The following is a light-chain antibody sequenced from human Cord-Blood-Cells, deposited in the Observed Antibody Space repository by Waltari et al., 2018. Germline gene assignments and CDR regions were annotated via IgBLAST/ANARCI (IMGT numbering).Light chain of an antibody. CDR2: DVS. CDR3: SSYTSSSILYV. CDR1: SSDVGGYNY. V-gene: IGLV2-14*01. Sequence: QSALTQPASVSGSPGQSITISCTGTSSDVGGYNYVPWYQQTPGKAPKRMIYDVSTRPSGVSNRFSGSKSGNTASLTISGLQAEDEADYYCSSYTSSSILYVFGTGTKVTVL. J-gene: IGLJ1*01.